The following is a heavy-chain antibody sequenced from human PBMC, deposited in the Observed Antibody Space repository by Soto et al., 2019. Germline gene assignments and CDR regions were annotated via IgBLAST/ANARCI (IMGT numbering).Heavy chain of an antibody. Sequence: GGSLRLSCAASGFTFSNDAMSWVRQAPGKGLEWVANIKQDGSEKYYVDSVKGRFTISRDNAKNSLYLQMNSLRAEDTAVYYCARDPDYYDSSGYYVFDYWGQGTRVTVSS. D-gene: IGHD3-22*01. CDR3: ARDPDYYDSSGYYVFDY. CDR1: GFTFSNDA. J-gene: IGHJ4*02. CDR2: IKQDGSEK. V-gene: IGHV3-7*03.